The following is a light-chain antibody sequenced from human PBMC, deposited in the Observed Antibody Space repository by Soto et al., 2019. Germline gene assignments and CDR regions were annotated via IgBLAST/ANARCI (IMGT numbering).Light chain of an antibody. Sequence: DIQMTQSPASLSASVGDRVTITCRASQSISSFLNWYQQKPGKAPKFLIYATSSVQSDVPSRFSGSGSGTDFTLPINSLQPEDFATYFCQQSFDTPFTFGQGTNLEIK. CDR3: QQSFDTPFT. CDR2: ATS. V-gene: IGKV1-39*01. CDR1: QSISSF. J-gene: IGKJ2*01.